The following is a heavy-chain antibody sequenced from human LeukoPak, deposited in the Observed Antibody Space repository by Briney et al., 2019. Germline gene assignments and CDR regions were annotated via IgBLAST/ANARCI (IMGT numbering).Heavy chain of an antibody. CDR2: ISSGSTYR. CDR3: ARENTYYSDVSGYHDGPIDY. Sequence: GGSLRLSCAAAGFTFSSYSMSWVRQAPGKGLEWVSSISSGSTYRYYADSVRGQFTISRDNAENSLYLKMNSLRAEDTAVYYCARENTYYSDVSGYHDGPIDYWGQGTLVTVSS. J-gene: IGHJ4*02. CDR1: GFTFSSYS. V-gene: IGHV3-21*01. D-gene: IGHD3-22*01.